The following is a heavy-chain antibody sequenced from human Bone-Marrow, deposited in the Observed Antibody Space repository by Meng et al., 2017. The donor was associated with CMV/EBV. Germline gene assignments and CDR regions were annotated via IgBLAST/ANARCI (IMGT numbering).Heavy chain of an antibody. CDR2: INWNGGST. V-gene: IGHV3-20*04. D-gene: IGHD1-1*01. CDR3: ARDQSHNTTGTLYYYYYGMDV. CDR1: GFTFSSYS. Sequence: GESLKISCAASGFTFSSYSMNWVRQAPGKGLEWVSGINWNGGSTGYADSVKGRFTISRDNAKNSLYLQMNSLRAEDTAVYYCARDQSHNTTGTLYYYYYGMDVWGQGTTVTVSS. J-gene: IGHJ6*02.